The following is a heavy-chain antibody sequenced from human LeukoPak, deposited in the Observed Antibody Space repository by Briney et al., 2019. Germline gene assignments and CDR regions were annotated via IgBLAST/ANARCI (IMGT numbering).Heavy chain of an antibody. J-gene: IGHJ4*02. CDR1: GGSISSGGYY. V-gene: IGHV4-31*03. CDR2: IYYSGST. CDR3: ARGGHDFWSGYYYFDY. Sequence: SETLSLTCTVSGGSISSGGYYWSWIRQHPGKGLEWIGYIYYSGSTYYNPSLKSRVTISVDTSKNQFSLKLSSVTAADTAVYYCARGGHDFWSGYYYFDYWGQGTLVTVSS. D-gene: IGHD3-3*01.